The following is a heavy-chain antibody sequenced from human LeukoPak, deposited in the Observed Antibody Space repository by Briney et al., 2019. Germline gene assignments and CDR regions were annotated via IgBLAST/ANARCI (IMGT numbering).Heavy chain of an antibody. CDR2: IDLAGEYT. CDR3: ASGNSHAFDI. CDR1: GFTFSYYW. Sequence: GGSLRLSFAASGFTFSYYWMHWVRQARGKGLMWVSTIDLAGEYTTYADCVKGRFTIYRDNAKDTLYLQMNSLRAEDTAVYYCASGNSHAFDIWGQGTMVTVSS. V-gene: IGHV3-74*01. J-gene: IGHJ3*02.